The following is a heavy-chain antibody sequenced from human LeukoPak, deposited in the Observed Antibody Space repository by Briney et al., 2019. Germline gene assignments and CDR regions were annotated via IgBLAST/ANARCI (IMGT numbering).Heavy chain of an antibody. CDR1: GYIFPTCW. D-gene: IGHD1-26*01. J-gene: IGHJ3*02. Sequence: GESLKISCQGSGYIFPTCWIGWVRQRPGKGPEWMGITYPGDSETRYSPSFQGQVTISADKSISTAYLQWSSLKASDTAKYYCATTLYSGIYGDAFDIWGQGTMVTASS. CDR2: TYPGDSET. CDR3: ATTLYSGIYGDAFDI. V-gene: IGHV5-51*01.